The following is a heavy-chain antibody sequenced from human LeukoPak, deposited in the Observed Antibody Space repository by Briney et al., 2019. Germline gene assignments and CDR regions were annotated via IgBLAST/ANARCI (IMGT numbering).Heavy chain of an antibody. CDR3: AKDYGYFDY. J-gene: IGHJ4*02. CDR2: MSYDGSNE. Sequence: LSGGSLRLSCAASGFTFSSYGMHWVRQAPGKGLEWVAVMSYDGSNEYYADSVKGRFTISRDNSKNTLYLQMNSLRAEDTAVYYCAKDYGYFDYWGQGTLVTVSS. CDR1: GFTFSSYG. D-gene: IGHD4-17*01. V-gene: IGHV3-30*18.